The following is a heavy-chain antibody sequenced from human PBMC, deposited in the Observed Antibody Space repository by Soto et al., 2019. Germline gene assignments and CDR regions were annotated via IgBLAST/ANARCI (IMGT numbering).Heavy chain of an antibody. V-gene: IGHV3-7*01. D-gene: IGHD7-27*01. CDR3: ARESNAHFDY. CDR1: GFTFSPYW. CDR2: IAHDGSEK. J-gene: IGHJ4*02. Sequence: GGSLRLSCAVSGFTFSPYWMSWVRQAPGRGLEWVATIAHDGSEKFYVDSVKGRFTISRDNTKNSLYLQMNSLRAEDTAVYYCARESNAHFDYWGQGTMVTVSS.